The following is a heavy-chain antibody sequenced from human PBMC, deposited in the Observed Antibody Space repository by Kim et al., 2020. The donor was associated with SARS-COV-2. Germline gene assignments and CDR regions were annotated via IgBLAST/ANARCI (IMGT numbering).Heavy chain of an antibody. V-gene: IGHV4-39*01. CDR2: GGT. Sequence: GGTCSNPSLKSRVTISVDTSKNQFSLKLSSVTAADTAVYYCARQGPQDDYWGQGTLVTVSS. J-gene: IGHJ4*02. CDR3: ARQGPQDDY.